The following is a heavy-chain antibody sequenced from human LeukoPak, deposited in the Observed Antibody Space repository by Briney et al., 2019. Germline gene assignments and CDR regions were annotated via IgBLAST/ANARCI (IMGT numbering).Heavy chain of an antibody. Sequence: GGSLRLSCAASGFTFSSYAMSWVRQAPGKGLEWVSAISGSGGSTYYADSVKGRFTISRDNSKNTLYLQMNSLRAEDTAVYYCASGDSSSWYYYYYGMDVWGQGTTVTVSS. V-gene: IGHV3-23*01. D-gene: IGHD6-13*01. CDR1: GFTFSSYA. CDR3: ASGDSSSWYYYYYGMDV. CDR2: ISGSGGST. J-gene: IGHJ6*02.